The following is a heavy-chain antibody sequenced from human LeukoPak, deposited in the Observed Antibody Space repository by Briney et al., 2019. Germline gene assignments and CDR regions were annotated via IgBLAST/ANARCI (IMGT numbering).Heavy chain of an antibody. D-gene: IGHD3-22*01. CDR1: GYTFTSYG. CDR2: ISAYNGNT. V-gene: IGHV1-18*01. J-gene: IGHJ3*02. Sequence: ASVKVSCKASGYTFTSYGISWVRQAPGQGLEWMGWISAYNGNTNYAQKLQGRVTTTTDTSTSTAYMELRSLRSDDTAVYYCARGGSVGSGYDDAFDIWGQGTMVTVSS. CDR3: ARGGSVGSGYDDAFDI.